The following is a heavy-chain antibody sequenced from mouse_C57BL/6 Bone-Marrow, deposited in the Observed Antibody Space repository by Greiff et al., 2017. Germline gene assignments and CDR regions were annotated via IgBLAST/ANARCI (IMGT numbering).Heavy chain of an antibody. CDR1: GFSFNTYA. V-gene: IGHV10-1*01. CDR3: VRHWRSFDV. Sequence: EVQGVESGGGLVQPKGSLKLSCAASGFSFNTYAMNWVRQAPGKGLEWVARIRSKSNNYATYYADSVKDRFTISRDDSESMLYLQMNNLKTEDTDMYYCVRHWRSFDVWGTGTTVTVSS. CDR2: IRSKSNNYAT. J-gene: IGHJ1*03.